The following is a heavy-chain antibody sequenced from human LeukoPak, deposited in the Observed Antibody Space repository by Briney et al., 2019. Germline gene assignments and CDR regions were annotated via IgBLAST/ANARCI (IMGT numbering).Heavy chain of an antibody. CDR1: GFTFSNYG. Sequence: GGSLRLSCAASGFTFSNYGMHWVRQSPGKGLEWVALMWYDGSDKFYAASVKGRFTISRDNSKNTLYLQMNSLTVEDTAIYYCARDRLEAVAGDDYLDYWGQGTLVTVSS. CDR2: MWYDGSDK. D-gene: IGHD6-19*01. J-gene: IGHJ4*02. CDR3: ARDRLEAVAGDDYLDY. V-gene: IGHV3-33*01.